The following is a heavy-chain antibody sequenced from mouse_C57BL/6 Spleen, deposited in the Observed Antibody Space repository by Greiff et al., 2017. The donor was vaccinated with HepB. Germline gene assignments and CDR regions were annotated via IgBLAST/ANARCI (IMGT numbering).Heavy chain of an antibody. CDR3: ARGYYYGSFDY. CDR1: GYAFSSSW. Sequence: VQLQQSGPELVKPGASVKISCKASGYAFSSSWMNWVKQRPGKGLEWIGRIYPGDGDTNYNGKFKGKATLTADKSSSTAYMQLSSLTSEDSAVYFCARGYYYGSFDYWGQCTTLTVSS. CDR2: IYPGDGDT. J-gene: IGHJ2*01. D-gene: IGHD1-1*01. V-gene: IGHV1-82*01.